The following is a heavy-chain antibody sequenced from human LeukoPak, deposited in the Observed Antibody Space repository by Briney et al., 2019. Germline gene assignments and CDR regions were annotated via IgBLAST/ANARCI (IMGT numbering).Heavy chain of an antibody. Sequence: ASVKVSCKASGYTFTSYGISWVRQAPGQGLEWMGRIIPILGIANYAQKFQGRVTITADESTSTAYMELSSLRSEDTAVYYCARETVAANYDFWSGYYNWFDPWGQGTLVTVSS. D-gene: IGHD3-3*01. V-gene: IGHV1-69*04. CDR3: ARETVAANYDFWSGYYNWFDP. J-gene: IGHJ5*02. CDR2: IIPILGIA. CDR1: GYTFTSYG.